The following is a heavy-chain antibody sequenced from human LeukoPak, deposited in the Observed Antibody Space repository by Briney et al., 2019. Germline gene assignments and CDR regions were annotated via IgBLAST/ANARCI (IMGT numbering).Heavy chain of an antibody. CDR2: ITYDGGNK. V-gene: IGHV3-30-3*01. Sequence: GGSLRLSCAASGFTFSNYAIYWVRQAPGKGLEWVAVITYDGGNKDYADSVKGRFTMSRDNSQNTLYLFMNSLRAEDTAVYYCAKDAAARRPFDYWGQGTLVTVSS. D-gene: IGHD6-6*01. CDR1: GFTFSNYA. J-gene: IGHJ4*02. CDR3: AKDAAARRPFDY.